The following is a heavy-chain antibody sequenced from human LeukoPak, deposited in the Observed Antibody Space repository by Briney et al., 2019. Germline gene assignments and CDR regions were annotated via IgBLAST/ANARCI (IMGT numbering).Heavy chain of an antibody. J-gene: IGHJ4*02. CDR2: IYTSGST. D-gene: IGHD4-17*01. CDR1: GGSISSYY. Sequence: PSETLSLTCTVSGGSISSYYWSWLRQPPGKGLEWIGYIYTSGSTNYNPSLKSRVTISVDTSKNQFSLKLSFVTAADTAVYYCARRYGDYWGQGTLVTVSS. CDR3: ARRYGDY. V-gene: IGHV4-4*09.